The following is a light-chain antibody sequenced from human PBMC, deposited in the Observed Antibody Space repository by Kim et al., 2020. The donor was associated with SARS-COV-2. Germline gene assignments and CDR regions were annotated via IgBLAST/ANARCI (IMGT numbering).Light chain of an antibody. CDR1: QYIINY. V-gene: IGKV1-39*01. CDR2: AAS. Sequence: DIQMTQSPSSLSASVGDRVTITCRSSQYIINYLNWYQQTPGKAPKLLIYAASTLKSGVPSRFGGSGSGTDFTLTISSLQPEDFAIYYCQQSYHTPRTCGQGTKLEI. CDR3: QQSYHTPRT. J-gene: IGKJ2*01.